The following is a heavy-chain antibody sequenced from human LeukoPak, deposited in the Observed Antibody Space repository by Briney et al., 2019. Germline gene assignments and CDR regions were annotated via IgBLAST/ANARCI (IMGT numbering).Heavy chain of an antibody. V-gene: IGHV3-21*01. CDR1: GFTFRSYS. J-gene: IGHJ4*02. Sequence: GGSLRLSCAASGFTFRSYSMNWVRQAPGKGLEWVSSISSSSSYIYYADSVKGRFTISRDNSKNTLYLQMNSLRAEDTAVYYCAKGGVGYSYGCLDYWGQGTLVTVSS. CDR2: ISSSSSYI. D-gene: IGHD5-18*01. CDR3: AKGGVGYSYGCLDY.